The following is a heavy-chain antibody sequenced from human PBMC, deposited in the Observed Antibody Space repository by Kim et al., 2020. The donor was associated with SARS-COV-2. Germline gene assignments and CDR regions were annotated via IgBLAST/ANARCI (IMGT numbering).Heavy chain of an antibody. D-gene: IGHD3-10*01. CDR1: GFTFGDYA. CDR3: AKMSGGITMVRGVNDAFDI. J-gene: IGHJ3*02. V-gene: IGHV3-9*01. Sequence: GGSLRLSCAASGFTFGDYAMHWVRQAPGKGLEWVSGISWNSGSIGYADSVKGRFTISRDNAKNSLYLQMNSLRAEDTALYYCAKMSGGITMVRGVNDAFDIWGQGTMVTVSS. CDR2: ISWNSGSI.